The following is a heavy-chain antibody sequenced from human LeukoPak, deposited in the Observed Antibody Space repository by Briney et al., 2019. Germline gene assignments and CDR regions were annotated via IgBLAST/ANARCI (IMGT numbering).Heavy chain of an antibody. D-gene: IGHD6-19*01. CDR3: AKRITVSAGYYLDS. Sequence: GGSLRLSCEGSGFSFSSFAMSWVRQAPGKGLEWVSTISGGGSYTYFADSVKGRFTVSRDDSKSMHFLQMNSLRPEDTALYFCAKRITVSAGYYLDSWGRGTLVTVSS. CDR2: ISGGGSYT. V-gene: IGHV3-23*01. J-gene: IGHJ4*02. CDR1: GFSFSSFA.